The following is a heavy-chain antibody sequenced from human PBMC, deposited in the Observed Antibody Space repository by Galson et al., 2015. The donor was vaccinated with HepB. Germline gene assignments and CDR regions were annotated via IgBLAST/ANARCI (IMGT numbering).Heavy chain of an antibody. J-gene: IGHJ4*02. V-gene: IGHV3-7*03. CDR3: ARALYYYGSGSSSYYFDY. CDR1: GFTFSSYW. CDR2: IKQDGSEK. Sequence: SLRLSCAASGFTFSSYWMSWVRQAPGKGLEWVANIKQDGSEKYYVDSVKGRFTISRDNAKNSLYLQMNSLRAEDTAVYYCARALYYYGSGSSSYYFDYWGQGTLVTVSS. D-gene: IGHD3-10*01.